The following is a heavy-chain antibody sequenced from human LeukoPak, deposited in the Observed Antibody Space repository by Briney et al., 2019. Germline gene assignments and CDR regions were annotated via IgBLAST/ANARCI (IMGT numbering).Heavy chain of an antibody. Sequence: GGSLRLSCAASGFTFDDYAMHWVRQASGKGLEWVSHITWDGGSTHYADSVEGRFTISRDNRENSLYLQMNSLRPEDTALYYCAREGYYDSSAKGVFDYWGQGTLVTVSS. V-gene: IGHV3-43D*03. CDR3: AREGYYDSSAKGVFDY. J-gene: IGHJ4*02. CDR2: ITWDGGST. CDR1: GFTFDDYA. D-gene: IGHD3-22*01.